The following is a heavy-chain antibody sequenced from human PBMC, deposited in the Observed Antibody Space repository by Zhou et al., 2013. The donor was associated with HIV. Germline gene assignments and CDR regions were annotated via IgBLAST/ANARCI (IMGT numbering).Heavy chain of an antibody. CDR3: ARENVDTDY. CDR1: GYTFTSYY. V-gene: IGHV1-46*01. CDR2: INPNGGDT. Sequence: QVQLVQSGAEVKKPGASVKVSCKASGYTFTSYYIHWVRQAPGQGLEWMGVINPNGGDTGYAQKFQGRVTMTRDTSTSTVYMELSSLRFEDTAVYYCARENVDTDYWGQGTLVTVSS. D-gene: IGHD5-18*01. J-gene: IGHJ4*02.